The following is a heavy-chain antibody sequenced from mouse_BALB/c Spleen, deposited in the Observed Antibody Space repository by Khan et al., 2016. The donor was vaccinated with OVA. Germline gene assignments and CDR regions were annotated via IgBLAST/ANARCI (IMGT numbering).Heavy chain of an antibody. CDR2: IGPGSSNT. Sequence: DLVKPGTSVKLYCKASGYTFTSYWINWIKQRPGQGLEWIGRIGPGSSNTYYNEMFKGKAALTVDTSSSTAYIQLISLSSKDSAVYFCARDNYYGGSCYAMDYWGQGTSVTVSS. CDR3: ARDNYYGGSCYAMDY. CDR1: GYTFTSYW. J-gene: IGHJ4*01. D-gene: IGHD1-1*01. V-gene: IGHV1S41*01.